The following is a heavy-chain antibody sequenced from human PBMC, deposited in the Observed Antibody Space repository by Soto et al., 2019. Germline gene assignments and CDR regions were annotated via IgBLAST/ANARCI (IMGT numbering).Heavy chain of an antibody. CDR2: FFIGGNT. V-gene: IGHV4-39*02. J-gene: IGHJ5*02. CDR1: GGSITGGSISSTTYY. Sequence: SETLSLTCTVSGGSITGGSISSTTYYWGWMRQPPGKGLEWIASFFIGGNTYYNPSLKSRVTTSVDTSKNQFSLKLSSVTAADTAVYYCARDQPSSSDPYYYDSSGYYPFGPWGQGTLVTVSS. D-gene: IGHD3-22*01. CDR3: ARDQPSSSDPYYYDSSGYYPFGP.